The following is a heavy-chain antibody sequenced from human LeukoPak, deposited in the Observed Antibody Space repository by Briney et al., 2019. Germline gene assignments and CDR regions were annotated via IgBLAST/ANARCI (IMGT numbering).Heavy chain of an antibody. J-gene: IGHJ6*03. CDR3: ARGYSSSWYGEYYYYYMDV. D-gene: IGHD6-13*01. CDR1: SGSFSGYY. V-gene: IGHV4-34*01. CDR2: IYHSGST. Sequence: SETLSLTCAVYSGSFSGYYWSWIRQPPGKGLEWIGSIYHSGSTYYNPSLKSRVTISVDTSKNQFSLKLSSVTAADTAVYYCARGYSSSWYGEYYYYYMDVWGKGTTVTVSS.